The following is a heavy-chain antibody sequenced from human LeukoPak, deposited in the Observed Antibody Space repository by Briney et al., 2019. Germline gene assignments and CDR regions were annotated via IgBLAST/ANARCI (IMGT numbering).Heavy chain of an antibody. J-gene: IGHJ4*02. Sequence: PGGSLRLSCAASGFSVRSTNMNWVRQAPGKGLEWVSGITGRGESTYYAGSVKGRFTISRDNSKNTLYLQMNSLRAEDTAVYYCAKDRRLAAFDYGGQGTLVTVSS. CDR1: GFSVRSTN. D-gene: IGHD6-25*01. CDR2: ITGRGEST. V-gene: IGHV3-23*01. CDR3: AKDRRLAAFDY.